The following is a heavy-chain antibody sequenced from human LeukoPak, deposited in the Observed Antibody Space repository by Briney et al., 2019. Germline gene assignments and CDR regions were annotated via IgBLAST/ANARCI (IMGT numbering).Heavy chain of an antibody. CDR3: ARSDYDSINY. Sequence: PSETLSLTCTVSGGSISSYYWSWIRQPPGKGLEWIGYIYTSGSTNYNPSLKSRVTISVDTSKNQFSLKLSSVTAADTAVYYCARSDYDSINYWGQGTLVTVSS. V-gene: IGHV4-4*09. CDR1: GGSISSYY. J-gene: IGHJ4*02. D-gene: IGHD3-22*01. CDR2: IYTSGST.